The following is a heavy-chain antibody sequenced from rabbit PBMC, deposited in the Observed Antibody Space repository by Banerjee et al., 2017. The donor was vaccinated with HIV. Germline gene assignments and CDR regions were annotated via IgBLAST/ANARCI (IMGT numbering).Heavy chain of an antibody. V-gene: IGHV1S40*01. CDR3: ARPYGGRAGFYFDL. Sequence: QSLEESGGDLVKPGASLTLTCTASGIDFSRYGISWVRQAPGKGLEWIACIWAGSSGSAYYASWAKGRFTISKTSSTTVTLQMTSLTAADTATYFCARPYGGRAGFYFDLWGPGTLVTVS. CDR2: IWAGSSGSA. J-gene: IGHJ4*01. D-gene: IGHD2-1*01. CDR1: GIDFSRYG.